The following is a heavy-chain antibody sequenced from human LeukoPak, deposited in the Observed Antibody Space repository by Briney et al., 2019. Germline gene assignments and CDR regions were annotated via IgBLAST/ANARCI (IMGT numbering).Heavy chain of an antibody. CDR2: ISAYSGNT. D-gene: IGHD3-16*02. Sequence: ASVKVSCKASGYTFTSYGISWVRQAPGQGLEWMGWISAYSGNTSYAQKLQGRVTITTDTSTGTAYMELRSLRSDDTAVYYCARGTMTFGGVIVKFDYWGQGTLVTVSS. V-gene: IGHV1-18*04. CDR1: GYTFTSYG. CDR3: ARGTMTFGGVIVKFDY. J-gene: IGHJ4*02.